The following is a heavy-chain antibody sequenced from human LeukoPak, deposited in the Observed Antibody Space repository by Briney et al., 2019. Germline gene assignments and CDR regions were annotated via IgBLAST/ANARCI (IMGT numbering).Heavy chain of an antibody. CDR3: ARGPYYYDSSGYYEPYYYYYMDV. CDR1: DDSITMYY. V-gene: IGHV4-59*01. D-gene: IGHD3-22*01. Sequence: SETLSLTCSVSDDSITMYYWTWIRQPPGKGLEWIGYVDHTGSTNFNPSLKSRVTISVDTSKNQFSLKLSSVTAADTAVYYCARGPYYYDSSGYYEPYYYYYMDVWGKGTTVTISS. CDR2: VDHTGST. J-gene: IGHJ6*03.